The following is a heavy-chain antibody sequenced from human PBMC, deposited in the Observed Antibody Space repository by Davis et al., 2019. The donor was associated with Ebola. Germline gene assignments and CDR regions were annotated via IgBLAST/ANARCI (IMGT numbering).Heavy chain of an antibody. D-gene: IGHD3-10*01. CDR3: ARERYYGSGRPYYFDY. V-gene: IGHV3-21*01. CDR1: GFTFSSYS. J-gene: IGHJ4*02. CDR2: ISSSSSYI. Sequence: GESLKISCVVSGFTFSSYSMNWVRQAPGKGLEWVSSISSSSSYIYYADSVKGRFTISRDNAKNSLYLQMNSLRAEDTAVYYCARERYYGSGRPYYFDYWGQGTLVTVSS.